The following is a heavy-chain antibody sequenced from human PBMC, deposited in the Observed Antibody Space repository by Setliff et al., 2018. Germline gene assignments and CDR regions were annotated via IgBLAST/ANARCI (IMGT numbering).Heavy chain of an antibody. V-gene: IGHV1-2*06. Sequence: ASVKVSCKASGYTFTDYYMHWMRLAPGQGLEWVGRINPNSGDTNYAQNFQGRVTMTRDTSISTVYMELSRLRSDDTAVYYCARDISYGKIDYWGQGTLVTVSS. CDR1: GYTFTDYY. CDR2: INPNSGDT. J-gene: IGHJ4*02. CDR3: ARDISYGKIDY. D-gene: IGHD5-18*01.